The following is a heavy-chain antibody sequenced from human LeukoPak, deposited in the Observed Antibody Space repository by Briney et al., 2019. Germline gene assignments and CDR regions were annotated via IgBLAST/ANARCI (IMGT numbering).Heavy chain of an antibody. Sequence: SETLSLTCAVSADSFSSHYWTWIRRPPGKGLEWIGYISYIGSTNYNPSLKSRVTISIDTSKNQFSLKLSSVTAADTAVYYCARDLVTVTKGFDIWSQGTMVSVSS. D-gene: IGHD4-17*01. CDR1: ADSFSSHY. CDR3: ARDLVTVTKGFDI. V-gene: IGHV4-59*11. CDR2: ISYIGST. J-gene: IGHJ3*02.